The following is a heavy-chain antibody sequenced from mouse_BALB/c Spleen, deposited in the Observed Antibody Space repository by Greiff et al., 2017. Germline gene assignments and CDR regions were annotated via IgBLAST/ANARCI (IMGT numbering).Heavy chain of an antibody. V-gene: IGHV3-2*02. J-gene: IGHJ3*01. CDR1: GYSITSDYA. CDR3: ARGTY. Sequence: EVMLVESGPGLVKPSQSLSLTCTVTGYSITSDYAWNWIRQFPGNKLEWMGFISYSGSTSYNPSLKSRISITRDTSKNQFFLQLNSVTTEDTATYYCARGTYWGQGTLVTVSA. CDR2: ISYSGST.